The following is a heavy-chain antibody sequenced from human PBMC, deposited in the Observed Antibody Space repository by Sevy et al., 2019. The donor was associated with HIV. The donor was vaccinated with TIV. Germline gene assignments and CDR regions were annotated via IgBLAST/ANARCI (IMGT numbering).Heavy chain of an antibody. Sequence: GGSLRLSCAASGFTFSSYEMYWVRQAPGKGLEWVSYISSTGSMIYYADSMKGRFTISRDNAKNSLYLQMNSLRVEDTAVYYCATPLPPTTSRLFDIYWGQGTLVTVSS. J-gene: IGHJ4*02. V-gene: IGHV3-48*03. CDR3: ATPLPPTTSRLFDIY. CDR1: GFTFSSYE. CDR2: ISSTGSMI. D-gene: IGHD4-17*01.